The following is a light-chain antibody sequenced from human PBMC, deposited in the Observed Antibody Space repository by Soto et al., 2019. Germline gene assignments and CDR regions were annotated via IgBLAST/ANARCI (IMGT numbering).Light chain of an antibody. CDR2: DNN. V-gene: IGLV1-51*01. CDR1: SSNIVNNY. J-gene: IGLJ3*02. CDR3: GTWDSSLSGV. Sequence: QAVVTQPPSVSAAPGQKVTISCSGSSSNIVNNYVSWYQQLPGTAPKLLIYDNNKRPSGIPDRFSGSKSGTSATLGITGLQTGDEADYYCGTWDSSLSGVFGGGTKLTVL.